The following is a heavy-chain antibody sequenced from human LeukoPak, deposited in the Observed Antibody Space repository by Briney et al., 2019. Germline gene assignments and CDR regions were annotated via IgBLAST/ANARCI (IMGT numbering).Heavy chain of an antibody. V-gene: IGHV4-59*01. CDR1: SGSISSSY. J-gene: IGHJ5*02. CDR2: FSHSGST. CDR3: ARDLRKAGWFDP. Sequence: SETLSLTCTVSSGSISSSYWTWIRQPPGKGLEWIGHFSHSGSTSYNPSLNSRVTISVDTSKNQFSLNLSSVTAADTAVYYCARDLRKAGWFDPWGQGTLVTVSS.